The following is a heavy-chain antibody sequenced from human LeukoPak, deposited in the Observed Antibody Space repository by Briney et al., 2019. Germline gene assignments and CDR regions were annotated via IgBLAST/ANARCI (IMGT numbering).Heavy chain of an antibody. CDR2: IYAGDSNT. J-gene: IGHJ4*02. V-gene: IGHV5-51*01. Sequence: GESLKISCKGSGYRFTSYWIGWVRRMPGKGLEWMGLIYAGDSNTRYRPSFQGQVTISVDKSISTAYLPWSSLKASDTAMYYCARLGGDLYCTSTRCFYDYWGQGTLVTVSP. CDR1: GYRFTSYW. D-gene: IGHD2-2*01. CDR3: ARLGGDLYCTSTRCFYDY.